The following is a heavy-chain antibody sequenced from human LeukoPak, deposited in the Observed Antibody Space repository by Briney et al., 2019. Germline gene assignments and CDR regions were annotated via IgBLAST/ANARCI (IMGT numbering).Heavy chain of an antibody. CDR2: ISGSGGST. D-gene: IGHD3-10*01. Sequence: GGSLRLSCAASGFTFSNYAMSWVRQAPGKGLEWVSVISGSGGSTYEADSVKGRFTISRDNSKNTLYLQMNSLRAEDTAVYYCAKEVRVIWFGERDYWGQGTLVTVSS. CDR3: AKEVRVIWFGERDY. CDR1: GFTFSNYA. V-gene: IGHV3-23*01. J-gene: IGHJ4*02.